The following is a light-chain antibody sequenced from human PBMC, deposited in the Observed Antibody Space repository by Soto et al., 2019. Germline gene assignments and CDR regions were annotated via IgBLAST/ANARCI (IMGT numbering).Light chain of an antibody. V-gene: IGLV2-14*03. J-gene: IGLJ1*01. CDR2: DVS. Sequence: QPVLTQPASLSGAPGQSITISCTGTSSDVGGYNYVSWYQQHPGKAPKLMIYDVSNRPSGVSNRFSGSKSGNAASLTISGLQAEDEADYYCTSYTSSNVYFFGTGTKVTVL. CDR3: TSYTSSNVYF. CDR1: SSDVGGYNY.